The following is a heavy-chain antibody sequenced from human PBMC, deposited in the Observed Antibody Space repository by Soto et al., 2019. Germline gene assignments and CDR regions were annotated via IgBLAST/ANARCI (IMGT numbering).Heavy chain of an antibody. J-gene: IGHJ5*02. Sequence: GGSLRLSCAASGFTFSSYWMSWVRQAPGKGLEWVANIKQDGSEKYYVDSVKGRFTISRDNAKNSLYLQMNSLRAEDMAVYYCARGITDNWFDPWGQGSLVTVYS. CDR2: IKQDGSEK. CDR3: ARGITDNWFDP. D-gene: IGHD3-10*01. V-gene: IGHV3-7*01. CDR1: GFTFSSYW.